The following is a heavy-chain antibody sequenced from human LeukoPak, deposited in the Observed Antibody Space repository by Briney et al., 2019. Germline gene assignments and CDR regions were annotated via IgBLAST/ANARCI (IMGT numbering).Heavy chain of an antibody. V-gene: IGHV5-51*01. CDR1: GYSFNSYW. D-gene: IGHD1-26*01. J-gene: IGHJ4*02. CDR3: ARRRDLYSGSYYPFDY. Sequence: GESLKISCKGSGYSFNSYWIGWVRQMPGKGLKWMGIIYPGDSNARYSPSFQGQVTISADKSISTAYLQWSSLKASDTAMYYCARRRDLYSGSYYPFDYWGQGTLVAVSS. CDR2: IYPGDSNA.